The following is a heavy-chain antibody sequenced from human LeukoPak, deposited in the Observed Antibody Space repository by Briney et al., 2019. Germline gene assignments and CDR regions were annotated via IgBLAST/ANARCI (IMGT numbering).Heavy chain of an antibody. Sequence: PGGSLRLSCAASGFTFSTYWMHWVRQAPGEGLVWVSRINSDDSIINYADSVKGRFTISRDNAKNTLYLQMNSLRAEDTAVYYCAREGNFLALYGPDYWGQGTLVTVSS. CDR1: GFTFSTYW. CDR2: INSDDSII. CDR3: AREGNFLALYGPDY. V-gene: IGHV3-74*01. J-gene: IGHJ4*02. D-gene: IGHD3-3*01.